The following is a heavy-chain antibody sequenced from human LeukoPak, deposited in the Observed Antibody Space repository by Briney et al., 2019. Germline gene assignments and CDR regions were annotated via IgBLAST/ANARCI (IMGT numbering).Heavy chain of an antibody. Sequence: PGGSLRLSCAASGFTFSSYGMHWVRQAPGKGLEWVAVIWYDGSNKYYADSVKGRFTIPRDNSKNTLYLQMNSLRAEDTAVYYCAREDIVVVPAAIVGYYGMDVWGQGTTVTVSS. CDR3: AREDIVVVPAAIVGYYGMDV. J-gene: IGHJ6*02. V-gene: IGHV3-33*01. D-gene: IGHD2-2*02. CDR1: GFTFSSYG. CDR2: IWYDGSNK.